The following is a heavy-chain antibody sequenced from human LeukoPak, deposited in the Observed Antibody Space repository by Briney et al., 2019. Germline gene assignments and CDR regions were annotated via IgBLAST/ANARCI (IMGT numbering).Heavy chain of an antibody. CDR2: INPNSGGT. V-gene: IGHV1-2*02. CDR1: GYTFTGYY. CDR3: ARLAGYSSSLFDY. Sequence: ASVKVSCKASGYTFTGYYMHWVRQAPGQGLEWMGWINPNSGGTNYAQKFQGRVTMTRDTSISTAYMELSRLRSDDTAVYYCARLAGYSSSLFDYWGQGTLVTVSS. D-gene: IGHD6-13*01. J-gene: IGHJ4*02.